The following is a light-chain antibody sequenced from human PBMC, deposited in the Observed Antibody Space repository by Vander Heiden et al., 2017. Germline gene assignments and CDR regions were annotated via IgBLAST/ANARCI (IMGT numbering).Light chain of an antibody. CDR3: QQDNNWPLT. CDR1: QSVSSN. V-gene: IGKV3-15*01. CDR2: GAS. Sequence: EIVMTQSPATLSVSPGERATLSCRASQSVSSNLAWYQQKPGQAPRLLIYGASTRATGIPARFSGSGSGTEFTLTISSLQSEHFAVYYCQQDNNWPLTFGGGSKVEIQ. J-gene: IGKJ4*01.